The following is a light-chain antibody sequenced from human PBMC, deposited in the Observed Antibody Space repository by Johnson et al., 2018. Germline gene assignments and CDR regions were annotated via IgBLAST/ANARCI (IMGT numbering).Light chain of an antibody. Sequence: QSVLTQPPSVSAAPGQKVTISCSGSSSNIGNNYVSWYQQLPGTAPKLLIYGNNKRPSGIPYRFSGSKSGTSATLGITGLQTGDEADYYCGTWDSSLSAGNVFGTGTKVTVL. CDR2: GNN. CDR3: GTWDSSLSAGNV. J-gene: IGLJ1*01. V-gene: IGLV1-51*02. CDR1: SSNIGNNY.